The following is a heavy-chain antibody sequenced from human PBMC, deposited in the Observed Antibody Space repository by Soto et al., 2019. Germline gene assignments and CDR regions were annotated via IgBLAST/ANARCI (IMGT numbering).Heavy chain of an antibody. CDR2: IYYSGST. CDR1: GGSFSGYY. V-gene: IGHV4-59*01. CDR3: AREGGVHSSSWYWFDP. Sequence: KPSETLSLTCAVYGGSFSGYYWSWIRQPPGKGLEWIGYIYYSGSTNYNPSLKSRVTISVDTSKNQFSLKLSSVTAADTAVYYCAREGGVHSSSWYWFDPWGQGTLVTVSS. D-gene: IGHD6-13*01. J-gene: IGHJ5*02.